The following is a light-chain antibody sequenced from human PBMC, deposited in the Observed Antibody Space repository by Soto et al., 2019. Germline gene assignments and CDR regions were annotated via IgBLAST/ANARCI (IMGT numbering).Light chain of an antibody. CDR3: QRFGTSPLYT. CDR2: DAS. CDR1: QTFGRTY. Sequence: ESVLTQSQGTLSLSPGERVTLSCRASQTFGRTYLAWYQQKPGQSPRLLIYDASSRATGIPDRFSGSGSGTDFTLTISRLEPEDFAVYYCQRFGTSPLYTFGQGTKLEIK. J-gene: IGKJ2*01. V-gene: IGKV3-20*01.